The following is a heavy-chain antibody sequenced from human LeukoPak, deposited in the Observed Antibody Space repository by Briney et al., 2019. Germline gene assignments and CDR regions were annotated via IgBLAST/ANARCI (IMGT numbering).Heavy chain of an antibody. Sequence: AGSLRLSCAASGFTFSSYEMNWVRQAPGKGLVWVSYISSSGYTIYYAYSVKGRFTIFRDNAKNSLYLQMNSLRAEDTTVYYCASAGHYGDYFYYYMDVWGKGATVTVSS. V-gene: IGHV3-48*03. CDR3: ASAGHYGDYFYYYMDV. D-gene: IGHD4-17*01. CDR2: ISSSGYTI. J-gene: IGHJ6*03. CDR1: GFTFSSYE.